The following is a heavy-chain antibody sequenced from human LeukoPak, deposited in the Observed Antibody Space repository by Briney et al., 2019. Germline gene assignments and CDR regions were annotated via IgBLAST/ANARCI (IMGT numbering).Heavy chain of an antibody. V-gene: IGHV3-23*01. CDR2: IHESGSST. Sequence: GGALRLSCAASGFTFSSYAMSWVRQAPGKGLEWVSAIHESGSSTHYADSVKGRFTTSRDNAKNTLFLQMNSLRAEDTAIYYCAKYGPQDSGSSHFDYWGQGALVTVSS. CDR3: AKYGPQDSGSSHFDY. J-gene: IGHJ4*02. CDR1: GFTFSSYA. D-gene: IGHD1-26*01.